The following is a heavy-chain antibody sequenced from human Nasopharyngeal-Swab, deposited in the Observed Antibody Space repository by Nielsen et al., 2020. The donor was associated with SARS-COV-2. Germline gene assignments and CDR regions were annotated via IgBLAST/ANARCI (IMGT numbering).Heavy chain of an antibody. CDR1: GGSISSYY. CDR3: VRGFDY. V-gene: IGHV4-59*13. J-gene: IGHJ4*02. Sequence: SETLSLTCTVSGGSISSYYWSWIRQPPGKGLEWIGYIYYSGSTNYNPSLKSRVTISVDTSKNQFSLKLSSVTAADTAVYYCVRGFDYWGQGTLVTVSS. CDR2: IYYSGST.